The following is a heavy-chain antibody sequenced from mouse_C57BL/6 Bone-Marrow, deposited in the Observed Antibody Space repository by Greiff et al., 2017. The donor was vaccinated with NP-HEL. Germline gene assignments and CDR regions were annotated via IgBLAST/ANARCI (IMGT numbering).Heavy chain of an antibody. V-gene: IGHV1-75*01. J-gene: IGHJ1*03. Sequence: VQLQESGPELVKPGASVKISCKASGYTFTDYYINWVKQRPGQGLEWIGWIFPGSGSTYYNEKFKGKATLTVDKSSSTAYMLLSSLTSEDSAVYVCARWILRYPWYFDVWGTGTTVTVSS. CDR2: IFPGSGST. CDR3: ARWILRYPWYFDV. CDR1: GYTFTDYY. D-gene: IGHD1-1*01.